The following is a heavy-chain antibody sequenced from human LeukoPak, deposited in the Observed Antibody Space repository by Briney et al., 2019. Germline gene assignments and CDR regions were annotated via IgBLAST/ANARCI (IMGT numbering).Heavy chain of an antibody. D-gene: IGHD5-24*01. CDR1: GFTFIYYT. CDR3: ASSYNGTFFDH. V-gene: IGHV3-21*01. Sequence: GGSLRLSCAASGFTFIYYTMNWVRQAPGKGLEWVSSISSSSDYIYYADSVKGRFTISRDNAKTSLYLQMNSLRAEDTAVYYCASSYNGTFFDHWGQGTLVTVSS. CDR2: ISSSSDYI. J-gene: IGHJ4*02.